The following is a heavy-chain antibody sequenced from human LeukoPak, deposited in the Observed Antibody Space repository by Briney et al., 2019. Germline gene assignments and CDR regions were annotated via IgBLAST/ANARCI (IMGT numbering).Heavy chain of an antibody. CDR3: ARGCTDILTGYYMEYYFDY. Sequence: SETLSLTCTVSGGSISSYYWSWIRQLPGKGLEWIGYIYYSGSTNYNPSLKSRVTISVDTSKNQFSLKLSSVTAADTAVYYCARGCTDILTGYYMEYYFDYWGQGTLVTGSS. J-gene: IGHJ4*02. V-gene: IGHV4-59*01. CDR2: IYYSGST. CDR1: GGSISSYY. D-gene: IGHD3-9*01.